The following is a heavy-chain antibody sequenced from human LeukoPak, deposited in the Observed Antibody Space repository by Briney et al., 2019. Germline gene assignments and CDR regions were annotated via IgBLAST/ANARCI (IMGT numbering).Heavy chain of an antibody. CDR2: IYSGGST. Sequence: ARSLSLSCAPSGFTLSRYYISCVRQAPGKGLEWVSVIYSGGSTYYADSVKGRFTISRDNSKNTLYLQMNSLRAEDTAVYYCARGDSVVTAAYWGQGTLVTVSS. CDR1: GFTLSRYY. J-gene: IGHJ4*02. CDR3: ARGDSVVTAAY. D-gene: IGHD2-21*02. V-gene: IGHV3-53*01.